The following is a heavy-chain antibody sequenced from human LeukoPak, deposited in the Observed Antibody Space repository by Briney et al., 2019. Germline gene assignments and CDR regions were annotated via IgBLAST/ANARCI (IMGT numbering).Heavy chain of an antibody. Sequence: NPSETLSLTCTVSGGSMSSYYWSWIRQPAGKGLEWIGRIYTSGSTNYNPSLKSRVTMSVDTSKNQFSLKLSSVTAADTAVYYCTRPYNSGWYGAFDIWGQGTMVTVSS. D-gene: IGHD6-19*01. V-gene: IGHV4-4*07. CDR2: IYTSGST. CDR3: TRPYNSGWYGAFDI. J-gene: IGHJ3*02. CDR1: GGSMSSYY.